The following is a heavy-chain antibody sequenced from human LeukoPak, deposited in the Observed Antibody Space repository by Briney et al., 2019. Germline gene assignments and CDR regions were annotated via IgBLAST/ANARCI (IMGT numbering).Heavy chain of an antibody. CDR1: GGSLNLFY. CDR2: IFYTGTT. D-gene: IGHD4-17*01. Sequence: PSGTLSLTCTVSGGSLNLFYWSWIRQPPQKGLEWIGYIFYTGTTYYNPSLKTRVTISLATSKNHFSLNLGSATAADTAVYYCARNFARNSGDYGNDGFDVWGLGTMVTVSS. CDR3: ARNFARNSGDYGNDGFDV. V-gene: IGHV4-59*01. J-gene: IGHJ3*01.